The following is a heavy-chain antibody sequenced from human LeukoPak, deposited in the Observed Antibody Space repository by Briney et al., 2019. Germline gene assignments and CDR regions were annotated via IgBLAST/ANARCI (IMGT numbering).Heavy chain of an antibody. CDR1: GFTFSSYA. Sequence: GVLRLSCAASGFTFSSYAMSWVRQAPGKGLEWVSSISGSGDNTYYADSVKGRFTISRDNSKNTLYVQVNSLGTEDTAAYYCAKGSYYDSSGSFYFDYWGQGTLVTVSS. CDR3: AKGSYYDSSGSFYFDY. D-gene: IGHD3-22*01. J-gene: IGHJ4*02. CDR2: ISGSGDNT. V-gene: IGHV3-23*01.